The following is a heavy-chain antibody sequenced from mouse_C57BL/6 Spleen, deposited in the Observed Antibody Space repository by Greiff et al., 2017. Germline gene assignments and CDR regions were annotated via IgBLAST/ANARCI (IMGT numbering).Heavy chain of an antibody. V-gene: IGHV1-39*01. J-gene: IGHJ4*01. CDR3: AASTVVDYYAMDY. CDR2: INPNYGTT. D-gene: IGHD1-1*01. CDR1: GYSFTDYN. Sequence: VQLQQSGPELVKPGASVKISCKASGYSFTDYNMNWVKQSNGKSLEWIGVINPNYGTTSYNQKFKGKATLTVDQSSSTAYMQLNSLTSEDSAVDYCAASTVVDYYAMDYWGQGTSVTVSS.